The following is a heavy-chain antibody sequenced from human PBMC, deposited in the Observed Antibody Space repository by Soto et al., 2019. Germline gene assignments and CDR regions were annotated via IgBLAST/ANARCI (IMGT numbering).Heavy chain of an antibody. D-gene: IGHD2-2*01. J-gene: IGHJ5*02. CDR1: GFTFSSYE. CDR3: ARDSNEVVPAAWPLDP. V-gene: IGHV3-48*03. CDR2: ISSSGSTI. Sequence: GGSLRLSCAASGFTFSSYEMNWVRQAPGKGLEWVSYISSSGSTIYYADSVKGRFTISRDNAKNSLYLQMNSLRAEDTAVYYCARDSNEVVPAAWPLDPWGQGTLVTVSS.